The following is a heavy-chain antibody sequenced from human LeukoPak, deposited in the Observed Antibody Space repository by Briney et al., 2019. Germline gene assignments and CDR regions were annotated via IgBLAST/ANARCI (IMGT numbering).Heavy chain of an antibody. CDR1: GFTFSNYD. Sequence: GGSLRLSCAASGFTFSNYDMHWVRQAPGKGLEWVSAISSSSSYIYYADSIKGRFTISRDDAENSLYLQMNSLRAVDTAVYFCARGEEKATITALDSWGQGTLVTVSS. CDR3: ARGEEKATITALDS. V-gene: IGHV3-21*01. D-gene: IGHD5-24*01. CDR2: ISSSSSYI. J-gene: IGHJ4*02.